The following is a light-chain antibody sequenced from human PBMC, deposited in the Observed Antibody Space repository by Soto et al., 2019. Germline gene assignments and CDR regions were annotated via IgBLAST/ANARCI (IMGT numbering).Light chain of an antibody. CDR3: QQSNNWPPGYT. J-gene: IGKJ2*01. Sequence: EIVLTQSPATLSVSPGERATLSCRASQSVSSNLAWNQQKLGQAPRLLIYGASTRATGIPTRFSGSGSGTEFTLTISSLQSEDFAVYFCQQSNNWPPGYTFGQGTMLEIK. V-gene: IGKV3-15*01. CDR1: QSVSSN. CDR2: GAS.